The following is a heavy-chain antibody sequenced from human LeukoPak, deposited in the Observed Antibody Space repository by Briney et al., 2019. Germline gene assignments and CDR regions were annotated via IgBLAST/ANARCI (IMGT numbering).Heavy chain of an antibody. Sequence: PSETLSLTCSVSGGSINNSTNYWAWIRQTPGEGLEWIGEINHSGSTNYNPSLKSRVTISIDTSKNQFSLKLSSVTAADTAVYYCARVYSGGWYCDYWGQGTLVTVSS. CDR2: INHSGST. V-gene: IGHV4-39*07. CDR1: GGSINNSTNY. CDR3: ARVYSGGWYCDY. J-gene: IGHJ4*02. D-gene: IGHD6-25*01.